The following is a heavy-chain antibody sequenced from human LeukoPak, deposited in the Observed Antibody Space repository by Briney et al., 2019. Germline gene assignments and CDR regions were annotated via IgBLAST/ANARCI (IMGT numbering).Heavy chain of an antibody. Sequence: GGSLRLSCAASGFTSNSYSMNWVRQAPGKGLEWVSSISSSSSYIYYADSVKGRFTISRDNAKNSLYLQMNSLRAEDTAVYYCAREFVAYYYDSSGYYFPNWFDPWGQGTLVTVSS. CDR1: GFTSNSYS. V-gene: IGHV3-21*01. J-gene: IGHJ5*02. CDR2: ISSSSSYI. CDR3: AREFVAYYYDSSGYYFPNWFDP. D-gene: IGHD3-22*01.